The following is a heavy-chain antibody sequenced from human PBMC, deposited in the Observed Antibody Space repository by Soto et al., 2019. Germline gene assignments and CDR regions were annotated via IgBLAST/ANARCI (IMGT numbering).Heavy chain of an antibody. D-gene: IGHD3-22*01. J-gene: IGHJ1*01. CDR2: IIPIFGTA. V-gene: IGHV1-69*12. CDR1: GGTFSSYA. CDR3: ATRGRITMMVEGVEYFQH. Sequence: QVQLVQSGAEVKKPGSSVKVSCKATGGTFSSYAISWVRQAPGQGLEWMGGIIPIFGTANYAQKFQGRVTITADEYTGTAYMERSSRRSEDTAVYYCATRGRITMMVEGVEYFQHGGQGTLVTVSS.